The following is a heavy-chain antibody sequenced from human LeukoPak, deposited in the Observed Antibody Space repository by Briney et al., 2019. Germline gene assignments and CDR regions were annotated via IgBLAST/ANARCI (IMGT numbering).Heavy chain of an antibody. Sequence: GASVKVSCKASGGTFSSYAISWVRQAPGQGLEWMGWINPNSGGTNYAQKFQGRVTMTRDTSISTAYMELSRLRSDDTAVYYCARVQNFWSGYDYWGQGTLVTVSS. V-gene: IGHV1-2*02. CDR3: ARVQNFWSGYDY. CDR1: GGTFSSYA. D-gene: IGHD3-3*01. J-gene: IGHJ4*02. CDR2: INPNSGGT.